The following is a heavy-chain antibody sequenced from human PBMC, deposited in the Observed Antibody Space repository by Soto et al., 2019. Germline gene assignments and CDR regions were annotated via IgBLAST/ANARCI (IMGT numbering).Heavy chain of an antibody. CDR2: ISGSGGST. Sequence: PGGSLILSCAASGFTFSSYAMSWVRQAPGKGLEWVSAISGSGGSTYYTDSVKGRLTISRDNSKNTLYLQMNSLRAEDTAVYYCAKDLLKSVPGRRWDYWGQGSLVTVSS. V-gene: IGHV3-23*01. D-gene: IGHD6-19*01. J-gene: IGHJ4*02. CDR3: AKDLLKSVPGRRWDY. CDR1: GFTFSSYA.